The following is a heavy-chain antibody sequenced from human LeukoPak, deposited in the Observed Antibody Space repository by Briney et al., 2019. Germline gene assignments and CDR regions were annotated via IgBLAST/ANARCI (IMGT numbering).Heavy chain of an antibody. D-gene: IGHD2-15*01. J-gene: IGHJ4*02. CDR2: IYSGGST. CDR3: ARDEVYCSGGSCYYFDY. V-gene: IGHV3-53*01. Sequence: GGSLSLSCAASGFTFSSYAMSWVRQAPGKGLEWVSVIYSGGSTYYADSVKGRFTISRDNSKNTLYLQMNSLRAEDTAVYYCARDEVYCSGGSCYYFDYWGQGTLVTVSS. CDR1: GFTFSSYA.